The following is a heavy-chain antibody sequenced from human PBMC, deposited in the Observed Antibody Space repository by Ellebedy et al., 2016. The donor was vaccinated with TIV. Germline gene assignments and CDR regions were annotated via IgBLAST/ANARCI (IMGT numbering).Heavy chain of an antibody. J-gene: IGHJ6*02. CDR3: ATIAAALYAADV. CDR2: INPSTGNT. V-gene: IGHV1-46*01. Sequence: AASVKVSCKASGYIFTTYYMHWVRQAPGQGLKWMGMINPSTGNTTYAQKFQGRVTMTRDTSTRTVYMELSSLTSEDTAVYFCATIAAALYAADVWGQGTTVSVSS. CDR1: GYIFTTYY. D-gene: IGHD6-13*01.